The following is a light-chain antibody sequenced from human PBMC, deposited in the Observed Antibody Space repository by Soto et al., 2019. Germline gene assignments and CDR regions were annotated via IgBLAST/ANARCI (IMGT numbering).Light chain of an antibody. CDR3: QQYGSSRT. Sequence: EIVLTQSPGTLSLSPGERATLSCRASQSVSSIYLAWYQQKPGQAPRLLIYGASSSATGIPDRFSGSGSGTDFTLTISRLEPEDFAVYYCQQYGSSRTFGQGTKVDIK. CDR1: QSVSSIY. V-gene: IGKV3-20*01. J-gene: IGKJ1*01. CDR2: GAS.